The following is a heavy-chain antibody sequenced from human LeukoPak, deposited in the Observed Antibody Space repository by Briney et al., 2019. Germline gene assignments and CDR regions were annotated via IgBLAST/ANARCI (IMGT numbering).Heavy chain of an antibody. CDR3: AIDPYSSGWYDY. J-gene: IGHJ4*02. Sequence: GGSLRLSCAASGFTFSSYSMNWVRQAPGKGLEWVSSISSSSSYIYYADSVKGRFTISRDNAKNSLYLQMNSLRADDTAVYYCAIDPYSSGWYDYWGQGTLVTVSS. CDR1: GFTFSSYS. D-gene: IGHD6-19*01. V-gene: IGHV3-21*01. CDR2: ISSSSSYI.